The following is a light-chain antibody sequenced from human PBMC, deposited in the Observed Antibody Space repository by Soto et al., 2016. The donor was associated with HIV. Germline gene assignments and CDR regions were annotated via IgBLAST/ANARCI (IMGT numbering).Light chain of an antibody. Sequence: SYVLTQPPSVSVAPGKTARITCGGNNIGSKSVHWYQQKPGQAPVLVVYDDTDRPSGIPERFSGSNSGDAATLTISRVEAGDEADYYCQVWDSSTDHNVFGTGTKVTVL. CDR1: NIGSKS. CDR2: DDT. CDR3: QVWDSSTDHNV. J-gene: IGLJ1*01. V-gene: IGLV3-21*03.